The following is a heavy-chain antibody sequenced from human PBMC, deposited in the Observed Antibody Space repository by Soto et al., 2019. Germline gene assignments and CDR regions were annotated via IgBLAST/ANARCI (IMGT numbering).Heavy chain of an antibody. CDR3: AGHISDWYPGNYFDY. J-gene: IGHJ4*02. D-gene: IGHD6-19*01. CDR2: ISYDGSKK. Sequence: QVQLVESGGGVVQPGRSLRLSCAASRFTFSNYPMHWVRQAPGKGLEWVAVISYDGSKKYYADSVKGRFTISRDNSENTLYLQMNSLRAEDTAVYYCAGHISDWYPGNYFDYWGQGTLVTVSS. V-gene: IGHV3-30-3*01. CDR1: RFTFSNYP.